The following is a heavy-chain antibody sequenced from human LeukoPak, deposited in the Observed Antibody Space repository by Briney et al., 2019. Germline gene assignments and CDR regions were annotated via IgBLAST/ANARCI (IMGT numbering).Heavy chain of an antibody. J-gene: IGHJ4*02. V-gene: IGHV4-39*01. CDR2: IYYSGST. CDR3: ARQRGYYDSCGTIFDY. Sequence: PSETLSLTCTVSGGSISSSSYYWGWIRQPPGKGLEWIGSIYYSGSTYYNPSLKSRVTISVDTSKNQFSLKLSSVTAADTAVYYCARQRGYYDSCGTIFDYWGQGTLVAVSS. D-gene: IGHD3-22*01. CDR1: GGSISSSSYY.